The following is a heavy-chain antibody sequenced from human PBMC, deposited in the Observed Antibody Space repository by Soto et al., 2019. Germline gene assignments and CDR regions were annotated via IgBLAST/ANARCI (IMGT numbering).Heavy chain of an antibody. CDR3: AANTPKIQLWLRYYYYYGMDV. Sequence: VKVSCKASGYTFTSYGISWVRQAPGQGLEWIGWIVVGSGNTNYAQKFQERATITRDMSTSTAYMELSSLRSEDTAVYYCAANTPKIQLWLRYYYYYGMDVWGQGTKVTSP. V-gene: IGHV1-58*02. D-gene: IGHD5-18*01. J-gene: IGHJ6*02. CDR1: GYTFTSYG. CDR2: IVVGSGNT.